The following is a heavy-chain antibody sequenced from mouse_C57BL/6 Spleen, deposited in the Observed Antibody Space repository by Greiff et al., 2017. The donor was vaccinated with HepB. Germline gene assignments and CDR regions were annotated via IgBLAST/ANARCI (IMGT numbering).Heavy chain of an antibody. D-gene: IGHD1-1*01. CDR1: GYTFTSYW. Sequence: VQLQQPGAELVRPGSSVKLSCKASGYTFTSYWMHWVKQRPIHGLEWIGNIDPSDSETHYNQKFKDKATLTVDKSSSTAYIQLRSLTSEDSAVYYCARWGSSYDYFDYWGQGTTLTVSS. V-gene: IGHV1-52*01. J-gene: IGHJ2*01. CDR2: IDPSDSET. CDR3: ARWGSSYDYFDY.